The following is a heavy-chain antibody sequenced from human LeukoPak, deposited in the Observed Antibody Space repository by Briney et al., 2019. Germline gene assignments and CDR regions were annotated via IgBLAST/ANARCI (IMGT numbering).Heavy chain of an antibody. V-gene: IGHV4-39*07. J-gene: IGHJ6*03. D-gene: IGHD2-15*01. CDR1: GGSISSSSYY. CDR2: IYYSGST. Sequence: PSETLSLTCTVSGGSISSSSYYWGWIRQPPGKGLEWIGSIYYSGSTYYNPSLKSRVTISVDTSKNQFSLKLSSVTAADTAVYYCARGTPVPVVAATPGEVYYYYYYYMDVWGKGTTVTISS. CDR3: ARGTPVPVVAATPGEVYYYYYYYMDV.